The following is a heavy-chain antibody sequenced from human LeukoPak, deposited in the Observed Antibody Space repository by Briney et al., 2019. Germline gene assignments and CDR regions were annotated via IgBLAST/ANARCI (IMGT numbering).Heavy chain of an antibody. Sequence: KPSETLSPTCTFSGGFINSNRYYWGWIRQPQGKGLEWVGSIHYSGSTYYNPSLKSRVTISVDTSNDQVTLNLTSVTAADTAVYYCARHFYSDHWICSFDIWGQGTMVTISS. J-gene: IGHJ3*02. CDR2: IHYSGST. CDR3: ARHFYSDHWICSFDI. D-gene: IGHD5-18*01. V-gene: IGHV4-39*01. CDR1: GGFINSNRYY.